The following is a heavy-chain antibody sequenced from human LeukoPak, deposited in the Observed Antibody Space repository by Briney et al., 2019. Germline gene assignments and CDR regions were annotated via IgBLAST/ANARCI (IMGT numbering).Heavy chain of an antibody. J-gene: IGHJ4*02. CDR1: GFTFGTYA. CDR2: ISRSGRDI. Sequence: GGSLRLSCAASGFTFGTYAMNWVRQAPGKGLECVSSISRSGRDIYYADSVRGRFTISRDNAKNSLYLQMNSLRAEDTAVYYCARDRYSSGWYGYWGQGTLVTVSS. CDR3: ARDRYSSGWYGY. D-gene: IGHD6-19*01. V-gene: IGHV3-21*04.